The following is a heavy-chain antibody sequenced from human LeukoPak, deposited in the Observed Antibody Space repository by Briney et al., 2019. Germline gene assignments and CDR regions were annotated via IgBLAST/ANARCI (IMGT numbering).Heavy chain of an antibody. CDR3: ARHVSGSAMMHYFDY. D-gene: IGHD5-18*01. CDR1: GFPFIIGNHA. Sequence: NPGGSLRLSCAVSGFPFIIGNHAMSWVRQAPGKGLEWIGSIYYSGSSSYNSSLQSRVSISVDTSKNHISLKVFSLTAADTALYYCARHVSGSAMMHYFDYWGQGTLVTVSS. V-gene: IGHV4-39*01. J-gene: IGHJ4*02. CDR2: IYYSGSS.